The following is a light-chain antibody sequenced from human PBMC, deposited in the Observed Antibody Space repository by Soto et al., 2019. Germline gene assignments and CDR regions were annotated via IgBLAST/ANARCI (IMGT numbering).Light chain of an antibody. CDR2: DAS. J-gene: IGKJ2*01. CDR1: QSVTNW. V-gene: IGKV1-5*01. CDR3: QQYTTYPYT. Sequence: DIQMTQSPSTLSASVGDRVTITCRASQSVTNWLAWYQQKPGKAPILLIYDASRLQSGIPSRFSGSGSGTEFTLTISSLQPDDFATYYCQQYTTYPYTFGRGTKLEIK.